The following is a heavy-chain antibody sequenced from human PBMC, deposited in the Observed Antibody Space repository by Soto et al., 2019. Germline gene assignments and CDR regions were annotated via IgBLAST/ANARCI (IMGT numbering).Heavy chain of an antibody. CDR2: ISAYNGNA. J-gene: IGHJ4*02. CDR1: GYTFTSYG. Sequence: QVQLVQSGAEVKKPGASVKVSCKASGYTFTSYGISWVRQAPGQGLEWMGWISAYNGNANYAQKRQGRVTMTAGTSASSAYMGLGGLRSVATSVFYCAGGGDFFGYWCQGALVTVSS. D-gene: IGHD3-16*01. V-gene: IGHV1-18*01. CDR3: AGGGDFFGY.